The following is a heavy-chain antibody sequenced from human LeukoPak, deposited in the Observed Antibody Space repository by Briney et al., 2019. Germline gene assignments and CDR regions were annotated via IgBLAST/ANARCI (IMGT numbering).Heavy chain of an antibody. CDR1: GYTFTCYY. Sequence: ASVKVSCKASGYTFTCYYMHWVRQAPGQGLEWMGWINPNSGGTNYAQKFQGRVTMTRDTSISTACMELSRLRSDDTAVYYCARLGSYYDSSGYYPFDYWGQGTLVTVSS. D-gene: IGHD3-22*01. V-gene: IGHV1-2*02. J-gene: IGHJ4*02. CDR2: INPNSGGT. CDR3: ARLGSYYDSSGYYPFDY.